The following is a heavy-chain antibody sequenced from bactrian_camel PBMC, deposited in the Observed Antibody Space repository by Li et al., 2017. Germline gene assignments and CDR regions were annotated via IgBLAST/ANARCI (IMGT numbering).Heavy chain of an antibody. V-gene: IGHV3S6*01. CDR3: LQSCSI. J-gene: IGHJ4*01. D-gene: IGHD2*01. Sequence: HVQLVESGGGSVQTGGSLRLSCLASNSLPNNYCMGWFRQAPGKEREGVAGFDSDGSARYGESVKGRFTISQDNTKNTLLKAEDTAINYSASAAWWLQSCSILGPGDPGHRL. CDR2: FDSDGSAR. CDR1: NSLPNNYC.